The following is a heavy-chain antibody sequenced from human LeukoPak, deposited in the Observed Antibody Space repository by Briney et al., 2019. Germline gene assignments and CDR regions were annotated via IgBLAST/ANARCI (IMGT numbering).Heavy chain of an antibody. D-gene: IGHD3-10*01. CDR2: IYTSGST. CDR1: GGSISSYY. V-gene: IGHV4-4*09. J-gene: IGHJ4*02. CDR3: ASRPADTTWYGVFDY. Sequence: SETLSLTCTVSGGSISSYYWSWIRQPPGKGLEWIGYIYTSGSTNYNPSLKSRVTISVDTSRAQFFLRLSPVTAADTAIYYCASRPADTTWYGVFDYWSQGTLVTVSS.